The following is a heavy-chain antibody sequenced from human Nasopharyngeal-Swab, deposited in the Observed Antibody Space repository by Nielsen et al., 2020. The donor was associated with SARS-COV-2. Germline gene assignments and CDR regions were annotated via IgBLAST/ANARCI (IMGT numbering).Heavy chain of an antibody. J-gene: IGHJ4*02. CDR3: ARRTMVRGVIPDY. CDR2: IYYSGST. Sequence: SETLSLTCTVSGGSISSGGYYWSWIRQHPGKGLEWIGYIYYSGSTNYNPSLKSRVTISVDTSKNQFSLKLSSVTAADTAVYCCARRTMVRGVIPDYWGQGTLVTVSS. D-gene: IGHD3-10*01. CDR1: GGSISSGGYY. V-gene: IGHV4-61*08.